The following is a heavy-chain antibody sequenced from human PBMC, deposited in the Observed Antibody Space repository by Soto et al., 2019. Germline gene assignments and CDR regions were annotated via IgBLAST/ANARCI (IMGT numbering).Heavy chain of an antibody. J-gene: IGHJ6*02. CDR2: ISTTXVST. CDR3: VKGFDYYASGSTMDV. CDR1: GFTFGSYS. D-gene: IGHD3-10*01. Sequence: LXXSWSASGFTFGSYSMHWVRQAPGKGLEFVSAISTTXVSTYXPDSLKPRSTXXRDHSTNXXYLHTSSLRAEETAVYYCVKGFDYYASGSTMDVRGQGTTVTASS. V-gene: IGHV3-64D*06.